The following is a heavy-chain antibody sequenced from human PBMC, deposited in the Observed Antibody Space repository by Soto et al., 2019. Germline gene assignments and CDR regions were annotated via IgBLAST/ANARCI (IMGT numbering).Heavy chain of an antibody. CDR2: IYPGDSET. CDR1: GYTFNTYW. J-gene: IGHJ4*02. D-gene: IGHD2-21*02. Sequence: GESLKISCKGSGYTFNTYWIGWVRQIPGKGLEWMGIIYPGDSETRYSPSFQGHVTISVDKSLNTAYLQWTSLEASDTAMYYCARQATVVTPYYFDLWGQGTLVTVSS. CDR3: ARQATVVTPYYFDL. V-gene: IGHV5-51*01.